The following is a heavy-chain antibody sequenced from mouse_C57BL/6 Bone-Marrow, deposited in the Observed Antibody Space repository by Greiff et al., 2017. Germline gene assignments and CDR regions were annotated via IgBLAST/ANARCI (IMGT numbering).Heavy chain of an antibody. J-gene: IGHJ4*01. CDR3: ERGRPMAMDY. CDR2: IYPRSGNT. CDR1: GYTFTSYC. V-gene: IGHV1-81*01. Sequence: QVQLQQSGAELARPGASVKLSCKASGYTFTSYCMSWVKQRTGQGLEWIGEIYPRSGNTYYNEKFKGKATLTADKSSSTAYMELRRQSSEDSACDFCERGRPMAMDYWGQGTSVTVSS.